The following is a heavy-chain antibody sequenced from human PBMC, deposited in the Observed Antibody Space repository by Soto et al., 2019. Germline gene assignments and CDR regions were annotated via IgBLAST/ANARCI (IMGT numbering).Heavy chain of an antibody. CDR3: APSGGTGWFDP. Sequence: QVQLQESGPGLVTPSQTLSLTCTVSGGSISSGNYYWSWIRQPPGKGLEWIGYIYYSGDTSYNPSIKSRVTISVYTSQNQFSLKLRSVTAADTAVYYCAPSGGTGWFDPWGQGTLVTVSS. D-gene: IGHD2-15*01. J-gene: IGHJ5*02. CDR2: IYYSGDT. CDR1: GGSISSGNYY. V-gene: IGHV4-30-4*01.